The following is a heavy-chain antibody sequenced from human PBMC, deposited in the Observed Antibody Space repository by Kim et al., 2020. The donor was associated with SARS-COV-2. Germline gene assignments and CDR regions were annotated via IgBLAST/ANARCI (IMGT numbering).Heavy chain of an antibody. CDR3: ARVGSGGDYVDY. CDR2: IYYSGST. D-gene: IGHD4-17*01. J-gene: IGHJ4*02. V-gene: IGHV4-59*01. CDR1: SGSISSYY. Sequence: SETLSLTCTVSSGSISSYYWSWIRQPPGKGLEWIGYIYYSGSTNYNPSLKSRVTISVDTSKNQFSLKLSSVTAADTAVYYCARVGSGGDYVDYWGQGTLVTVSS.